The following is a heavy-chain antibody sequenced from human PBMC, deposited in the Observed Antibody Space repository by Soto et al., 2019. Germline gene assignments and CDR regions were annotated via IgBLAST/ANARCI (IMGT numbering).Heavy chain of an antibody. Sequence: GGSLRLSCSAPGFTFSNYFMNWVRQAPGKVLEWVSSISSSGIYIYYADSVKGRFTISRDNAKNSLYLQMNSLRAEDTAVYYCAKDNEATAGTSSFDHWGQGTLVTVSS. CDR2: ISSSGIYI. V-gene: IGHV3-21*01. CDR1: GFTFSNYF. J-gene: IGHJ4*02. CDR3: AKDNEATAGTSSFDH. D-gene: IGHD6-13*01.